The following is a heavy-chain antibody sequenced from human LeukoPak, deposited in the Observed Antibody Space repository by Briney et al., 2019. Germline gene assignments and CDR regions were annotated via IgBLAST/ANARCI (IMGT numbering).Heavy chain of an antibody. CDR2: ISSSGDST. CDR3: AKATFASSWNLYFDS. Sequence: PGGSLRLSCAASGFSFSSYVMTWVRQAPGKGLEWVSTISSSGDSTYYADSVKGRFTISRDNSKSTLYLQMNSLRAEDTAVYYCAKATFASSWNLYFDSWGQGTLVTVSS. CDR1: GFSFSSYV. J-gene: IGHJ4*02. D-gene: IGHD6-13*01. V-gene: IGHV3-23*01.